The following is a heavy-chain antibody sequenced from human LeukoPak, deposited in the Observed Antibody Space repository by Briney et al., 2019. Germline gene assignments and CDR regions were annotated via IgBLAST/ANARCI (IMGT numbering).Heavy chain of an antibody. D-gene: IGHD6-19*01. CDR1: GGSISSGGYY. J-gene: IGHJ4*02. CDR3: ARERGSGIAVAGDFDY. CDR2: ISYSGST. V-gene: IGHV4-61*08. Sequence: SETLSLTCTVSGGSISSGGYYWSWIRQHPGRGLEWIGYISYSGSTNYNPSLKSRVTMSVDTSKNQFSLKLSSVTAADTAVYYCARERGSGIAVAGDFDYWGQGTLVTVSS.